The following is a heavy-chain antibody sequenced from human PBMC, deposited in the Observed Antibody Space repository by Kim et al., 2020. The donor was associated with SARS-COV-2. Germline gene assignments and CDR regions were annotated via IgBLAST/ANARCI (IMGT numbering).Heavy chain of an antibody. V-gene: IGHV3-21*01. J-gene: IGHJ6*02. CDR1: GFTFSSYS. CDR3: AREAVRGVIQTHYYYYGMDV. D-gene: IGHD3-10*01. CDR2: ISSSSSYI. Sequence: GGSLRLSCAASGFTFSSYSMNWVRQAPGKGLEWVSSISSSSSYIYYADSVKGRFTISRDNAKNSLYLQMNSLRAEDTAVYYCAREAVRGVIQTHYYYYGMDVWGQGTTVTVSS.